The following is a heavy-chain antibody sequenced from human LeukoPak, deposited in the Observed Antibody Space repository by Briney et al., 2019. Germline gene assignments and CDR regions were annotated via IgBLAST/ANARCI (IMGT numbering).Heavy chain of an antibody. CDR2: IYYSGST. V-gene: IGHV4-39*02. Sequence: SETLSLTCTVSGGSISSSYYHWGWIRQPPGKGLEWIGSIYYSGSTYYNPSLKSRVTISVDTSKNQFSLKLRSVTAADTAVYYCAKDRGCCSGGSCYYFDYWGQGTLVTVSS. J-gene: IGHJ4*02. CDR1: GGSISSSYYH. CDR3: AKDRGCCSGGSCYYFDY. D-gene: IGHD2-15*01.